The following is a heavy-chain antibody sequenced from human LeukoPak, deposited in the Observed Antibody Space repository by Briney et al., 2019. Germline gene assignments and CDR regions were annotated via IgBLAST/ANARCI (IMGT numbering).Heavy chain of an antibody. J-gene: IGHJ4*02. Sequence: SGGSLRLSCAASGXTFSSYWMSWVRQAPGKGLEWVANIKQDGSEKYYVDSVKGRFTISRDNAKNSLYLQMNSLRAEDTAVYYCARLRFLEWLFDYWGQGTLVTVSS. CDR3: ARLRFLEWLFDY. CDR1: GXTFSSYW. D-gene: IGHD3-3*01. CDR2: IKQDGSEK. V-gene: IGHV3-7*05.